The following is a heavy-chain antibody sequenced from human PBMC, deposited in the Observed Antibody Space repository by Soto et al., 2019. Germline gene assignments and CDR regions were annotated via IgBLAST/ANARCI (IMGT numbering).Heavy chain of an antibody. Sequence: QLQLQESGPGLVKPSETLSLTCTVSGGSISSSSYYWGWIRQPPGKGLEWIGSIYYSGSTYYNPSLKSRVTISVDTSKNQSALKLSSVTAADTAVYYCARHSQFLRAFDIWGQGTMVTVSS. CDR2: IYYSGST. V-gene: IGHV4-39*01. J-gene: IGHJ3*02. D-gene: IGHD3-3*01. CDR1: GGSISSSSYY. CDR3: ARHSQFLRAFDI.